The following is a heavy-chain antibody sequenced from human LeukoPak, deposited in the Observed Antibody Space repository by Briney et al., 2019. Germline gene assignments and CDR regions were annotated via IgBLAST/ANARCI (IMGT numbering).Heavy chain of an antibody. CDR1: GGSIRTYS. CDR3: ARGGAVPN. Sequence: PSETLSLTCIVSGGSIRTYSWNWIRQSPGKGLEWIGYISHSGTTSYRSSLKSRVTISVDTSKNQFSLKLSSVTAADTAVYYCARGGAVPNWGQGTLVTVSS. D-gene: IGHD6-19*01. CDR2: ISHSGTT. V-gene: IGHV4-59*01. J-gene: IGHJ4*02.